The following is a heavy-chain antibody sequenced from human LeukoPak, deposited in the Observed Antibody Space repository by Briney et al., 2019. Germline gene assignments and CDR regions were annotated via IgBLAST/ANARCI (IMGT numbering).Heavy chain of an antibody. J-gene: IGHJ6*03. CDR1: GGSINNYY. Sequence: TSETLSLTCTVSGGSINNYYWNWIRQPPGKGLEWIGSIYHSGSTYYNPSLKSRVTISVDTSKNQFSLKLSSVTAADTAVYYCARLYYYDSSGYYLGAYYYYYMDVWGKGTTVTISS. D-gene: IGHD3-22*01. CDR3: ARLYYYDSSGYYLGAYYYYYMDV. CDR2: IYHSGST. V-gene: IGHV4-59*04.